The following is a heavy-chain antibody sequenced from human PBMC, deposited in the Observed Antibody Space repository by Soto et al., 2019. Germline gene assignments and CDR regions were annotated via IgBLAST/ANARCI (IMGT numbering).Heavy chain of an antibody. CDR1: GFSLSTSGVG. J-gene: IGHJ4*02. Sequence: QITLKESGPTLVKPTQTLTLTCTFSGFSLSTSGVGVGWIRQPPGKALEWLALIYWDDDKRYSPSLKSRLTITTATSKNQVVLTMPSMDPVDTATSYCAHSYSLGYFDYWGQGTLVTVSS. D-gene: IGHD2-15*01. CDR3: AHSYSLGYFDY. CDR2: IYWDDDK. V-gene: IGHV2-5*02.